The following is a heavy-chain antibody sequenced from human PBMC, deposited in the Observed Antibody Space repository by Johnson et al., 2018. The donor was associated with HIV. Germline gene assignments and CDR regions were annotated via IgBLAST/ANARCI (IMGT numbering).Heavy chain of an antibody. V-gene: IGHV3-NL1*01. CDR3: ASTCGGDWYAMGAFDI. Sequence: QVQLVESGGGVVQPGGSLRLSCAASGFTFSSYGMHWVRQAPGKGLEWVSVIYTGGTTYYADSVKGRFTISRDNAKNSLYLQMNSLRAEDTAVYYCASTCGGDWYAMGAFDIWGQGTMVTVSS. CDR1: GFTFSSYG. J-gene: IGHJ3*02. CDR2: IYTGGTT. D-gene: IGHD2-21*02.